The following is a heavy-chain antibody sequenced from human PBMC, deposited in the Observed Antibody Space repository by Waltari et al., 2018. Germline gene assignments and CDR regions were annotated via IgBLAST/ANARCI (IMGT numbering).Heavy chain of an antibody. V-gene: IGHV4-34*01. CDR1: GGSFSGYY. J-gene: IGHJ4*02. Sequence: QVQLQQWGAGLLKPSETLSLTCAVYGGSFSGYYWSWIRQPPGKGLEWIGEINHSGSTNYNPSLKSRVTISVDTSKNQFSLKLSSVTAADTAVYYCARGRGYSYYGDWGQGTLVTVSS. CDR2: INHSGST. CDR3: ARGRGYSYYGD. D-gene: IGHD5-18*01.